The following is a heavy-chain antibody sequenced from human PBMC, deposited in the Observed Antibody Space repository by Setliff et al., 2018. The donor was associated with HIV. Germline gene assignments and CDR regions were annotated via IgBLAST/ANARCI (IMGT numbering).Heavy chain of an antibody. J-gene: IGHJ6*03. Sequence: PSETLSLTCTVSGGSISISRYYWGWIRQPPGKGLEWIGSINYRGNTYYNPSLTSRAAIFVDTSKNQISLKLSSVTAADTAVYYCASLNGSESPYIYYYYMDVWGKGTTVTVSS. CDR1: GGSISISRYY. D-gene: IGHD3-10*01. CDR3: ASLNGSESPYIYYYYMDV. V-gene: IGHV4-39*01. CDR2: INYRGNT.